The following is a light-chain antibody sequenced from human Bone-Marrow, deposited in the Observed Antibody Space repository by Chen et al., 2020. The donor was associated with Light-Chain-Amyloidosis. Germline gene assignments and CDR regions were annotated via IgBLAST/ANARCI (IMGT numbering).Light chain of an antibody. Sequence: LTQPSSVSVAPGQTITLSCSGTSRDVGGYKYVSWYQQFPGKAPKLLIFEVANRPSGVSNRFSGSKSGNTASLTISGLQAEDEADYYCSSYTMSSPWVFGGGTKVTVL. V-gene: IGLV2-14*01. J-gene: IGLJ3*02. CDR2: EVA. CDR3: SSYTMSSPWV. CDR1: SRDVGGYKY.